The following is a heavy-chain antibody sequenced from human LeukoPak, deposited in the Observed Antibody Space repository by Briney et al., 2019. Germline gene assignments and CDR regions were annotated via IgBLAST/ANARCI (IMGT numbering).Heavy chain of an antibody. Sequence: SETLSLTCTVSGGSITSSSYYWGCIRQPPGKGLEWIESIYYSGSTYYNPSLKSRVTISVDTSKNQFSLKLSSVTAADTAVYYCAREPAVIGDAFDIWGQGTMVTVSS. J-gene: IGHJ3*02. V-gene: IGHV4-39*02. CDR2: IYYSGST. CDR1: GGSITSSSYY. CDR3: AREPAVIGDAFDI. D-gene: IGHD2-21*01.